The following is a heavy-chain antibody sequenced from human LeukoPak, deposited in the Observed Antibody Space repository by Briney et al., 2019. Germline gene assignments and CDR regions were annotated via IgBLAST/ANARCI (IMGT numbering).Heavy chain of an antibody. D-gene: IGHD1-26*01. Sequence: PGGSLRLSCAASGFTFSSYAMTWVRQAPGEGLEWVSAVTGTGGSTYYADSVKGRFTISRDNSKNTLYLQMNSLRAEDTAVYYCAKPYRGATSAFDIWGQGTMVTVSS. J-gene: IGHJ3*02. CDR3: AKPYRGATSAFDI. CDR1: GFTFSSYA. CDR2: VTGTGGST. V-gene: IGHV3-23*01.